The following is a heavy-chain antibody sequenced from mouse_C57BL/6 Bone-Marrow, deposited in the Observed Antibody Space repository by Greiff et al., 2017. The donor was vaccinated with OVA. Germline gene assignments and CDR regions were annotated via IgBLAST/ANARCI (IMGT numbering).Heavy chain of an antibody. J-gene: IGHJ4*01. V-gene: IGHV1-26*01. Sequence: VQLQQSGPELVKPGASVKISCKASGYTFTDYYMNWVKQSHGKSLEWIGDINPNNGGTSYNQKFKGKATLTVDKSSSTAYMELRSLTSEDSAVYYCARGGGSSLYYYAMDYWGQGTSVTVSS. CDR1: GYTFTDYY. CDR3: ARGGGSSLYYYAMDY. CDR2: INPNNGGT. D-gene: IGHD1-1*01.